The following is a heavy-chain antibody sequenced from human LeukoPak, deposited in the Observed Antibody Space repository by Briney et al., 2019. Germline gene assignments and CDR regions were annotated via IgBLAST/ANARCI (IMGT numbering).Heavy chain of an antibody. V-gene: IGHV4-39*01. J-gene: IGHJ4*02. Sequence: SETLSLTCTVSGASITSSPHYWGWIRQPPGKGLEWIGSFSYSGSTHHNPSLKSRVTIPGDTSKNQFSLILRSVTAADTAVYYCASGLVISGGYWGQGTLVTVSS. CDR2: FSYSGST. CDR1: GASITSSPHY. D-gene: IGHD3-3*01. CDR3: ASGLVISGGY.